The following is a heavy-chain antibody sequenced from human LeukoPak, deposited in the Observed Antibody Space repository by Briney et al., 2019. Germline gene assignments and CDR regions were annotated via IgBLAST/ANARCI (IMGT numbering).Heavy chain of an antibody. CDR2: VISDGSSA. CDR3: VRDSYYHPDY. J-gene: IGHJ4*02. CDR1: GFTFSSYW. Sequence: GGSLRLSCVASGFTFSSYWMHWVRQAPGKRLVWVSRVISDGSSATYADSVKGRFTISRDNAKNTMYLQMNSLRAGDTAVYYCVRDSYYHPDYWGQGTLVTVSS. V-gene: IGHV3-74*01. D-gene: IGHD3-10*01.